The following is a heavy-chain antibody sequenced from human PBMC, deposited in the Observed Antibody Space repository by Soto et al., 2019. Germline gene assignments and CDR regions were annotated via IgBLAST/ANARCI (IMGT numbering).Heavy chain of an antibody. CDR3: ARGHTTSSGIY. CDR2: INQRGSDK. CDR1: GFTFSTYW. Sequence: EVQLVESGGGLVQPGGSLRLSCAASGFTFSTYWMSWVRQAPGKGLEWVANINQRGSDKYYVDSVKGRFTIFRDNAKNSLYLQMNSLRTEDTAVYYCARGHTTSSGIYWGQGTLVTVSS. V-gene: IGHV3-7*01. J-gene: IGHJ4*02. D-gene: IGHD6-6*01.